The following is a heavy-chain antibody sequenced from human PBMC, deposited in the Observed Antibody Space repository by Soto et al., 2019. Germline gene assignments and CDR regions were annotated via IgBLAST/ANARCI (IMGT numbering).Heavy chain of an antibody. D-gene: IGHD2-2*01. CDR2: INPNSGGT. Sequence: ASVKVSCKASGYTFTGYYMHWVRQAPGQGLEWMGWINPNSGGTNYAQKFQGWVTMTRDTSISTAYMELSRLRSDDTAVYYCAREDPVGVVVPAANPPNDYYYYGMDVWGQGTTVTVSS. CDR1: GYTFTGYY. V-gene: IGHV1-2*04. CDR3: AREDPVGVVVPAANPPNDYYYYGMDV. J-gene: IGHJ6*02.